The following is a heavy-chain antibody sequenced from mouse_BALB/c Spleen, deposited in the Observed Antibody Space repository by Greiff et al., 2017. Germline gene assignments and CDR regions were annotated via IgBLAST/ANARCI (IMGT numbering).Heavy chain of an antibody. D-gene: IGHD2-3*01. V-gene: IGHV2-9*02. J-gene: IGHJ3*01. CDR2: IWAGGST. Sequence: VQLVESGPGLVAPSQSLSITCTVSGFSLTSYGVHWVRQPPGKGLEWLGVIWAGGSTNYNSALMSRLSISKDNSKSQVFLKMNSLQTDDTAMYYCARDRGYGYYGFAYWGQGTLVTVSA. CDR3: ARDRGYGYYGFAY. CDR1: GFSLTSYG.